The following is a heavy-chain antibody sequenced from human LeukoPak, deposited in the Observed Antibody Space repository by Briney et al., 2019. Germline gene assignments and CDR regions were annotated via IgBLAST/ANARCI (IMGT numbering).Heavy chain of an antibody. CDR2: IYYTGST. Sequence: SETLSLTCSVSGGSLISHYWSWIRQSPEKGLKWIGYIYYTGSTNYNPSLKSRVTISVDTSKNQFSLKLRSVTAAGTAVYYCARGIASSGTYYPFEFWGQGTLVTVSS. CDR3: ARGIASSGTYYPFEF. J-gene: IGHJ4*02. CDR1: GGSLISHY. V-gene: IGHV4-59*08. D-gene: IGHD3-10*01.